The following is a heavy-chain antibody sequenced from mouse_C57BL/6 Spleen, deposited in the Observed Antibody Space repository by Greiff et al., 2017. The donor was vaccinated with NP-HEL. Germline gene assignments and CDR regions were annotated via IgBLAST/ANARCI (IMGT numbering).Heavy chain of an antibody. Sequence: EVQGVESGPVLVKPGASVKMSCKASGYTFTDYYMNWVKQSHGKSLEWIGVINPYNGGTSYNQKFKGKATLTVDKSSSTAYMELNSLTSEDSAVYYCARGGPFYYGSSYYFDYWGQGTTLTVSS. D-gene: IGHD1-1*01. V-gene: IGHV1-19*01. CDR2: INPYNGGT. CDR3: ARGGPFYYGSSYYFDY. CDR1: GYTFTDYY. J-gene: IGHJ2*01.